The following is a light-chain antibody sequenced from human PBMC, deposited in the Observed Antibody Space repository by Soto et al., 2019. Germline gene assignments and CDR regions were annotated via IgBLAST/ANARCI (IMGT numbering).Light chain of an antibody. CDR1: QGVSSNY. J-gene: IGKJ1*01. Sequence: ESVLTQSPGTLSLSPGERATLSCRASQGVSSNYLAWYQQKPGQAPRLLIYGASTRATGIPDRFSGSGSGTDFTLTISSLEFGDSAVYYCQQYGSSPTWTFGQGTKVEIK. CDR2: GAS. CDR3: QQYGSSPTWT. V-gene: IGKV3-20*01.